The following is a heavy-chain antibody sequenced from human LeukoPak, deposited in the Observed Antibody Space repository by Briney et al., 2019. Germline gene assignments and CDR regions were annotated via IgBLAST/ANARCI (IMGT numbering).Heavy chain of an antibody. J-gene: IGHJ4*02. V-gene: IGHV3-23*01. CDR3: SKLGYSRPTVDY. D-gene: IGHD6-13*01. Sequence: GESLRLSCAASGFTFSSYAMSWVRQAPGKGLEWVSAISGSGGSTYYADSVKGRFTISRDNSKNTLYLQMNSLRAEDTAVYYCSKLGYSRPTVDYWGQGTLVTVSS. CDR2: ISGSGGST. CDR1: GFTFSSYA.